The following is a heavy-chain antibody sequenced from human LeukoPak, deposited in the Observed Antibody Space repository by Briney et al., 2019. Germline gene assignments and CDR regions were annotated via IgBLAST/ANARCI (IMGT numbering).Heavy chain of an antibody. Sequence: LGGSLRLSCAASGFTFSSYSMNWVRQAPGKGLEWVSSISSSSSYIYYADSVKGRFTISRDNAKNSLYLQMNSLRAEDTAVYYCASGGIVVVPAVVDWGQGTLVTVSS. CDR3: ASGGIVVVPAVVD. D-gene: IGHD2-2*01. CDR2: ISSSSSYI. V-gene: IGHV3-21*01. J-gene: IGHJ4*02. CDR1: GFTFSSYS.